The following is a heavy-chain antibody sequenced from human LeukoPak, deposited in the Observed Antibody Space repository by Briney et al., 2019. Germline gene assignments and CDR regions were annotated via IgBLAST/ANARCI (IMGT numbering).Heavy chain of an antibody. CDR3: ARAANPWEAFDI. CDR2: IKQDGSEK. V-gene: IGHV3-7*01. Sequence: GGSLRLSXAASGFTFSSYWMSWVRQAPGKGLEWVANIKQDGSEKYYVDSVKGRFTISRDNAKNSLYLQMNSLRAEDAAVYYCARAANPWEAFDIWGRGTMVTVSS. D-gene: IGHD1-14*01. J-gene: IGHJ3*02. CDR1: GFTFSSYW.